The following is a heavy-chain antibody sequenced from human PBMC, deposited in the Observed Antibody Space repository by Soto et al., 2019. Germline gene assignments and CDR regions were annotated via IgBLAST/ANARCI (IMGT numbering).Heavy chain of an antibody. CDR3: VRGGYFFND. D-gene: IGHD3-22*01. V-gene: IGHV3-7*01. CDR1: GFPFSSYW. J-gene: IGHJ4*02. CDR2: IKPDGSEK. Sequence: GGSLRLSCAASGFPFSSYWMSWVRQAPGKGLEWVANIKPDGSEKYYVDSVKGRFTISRDNAKTSLYLQMNSLRAEDSALYFCVRGGYFFNDWGQGTLVTVSS.